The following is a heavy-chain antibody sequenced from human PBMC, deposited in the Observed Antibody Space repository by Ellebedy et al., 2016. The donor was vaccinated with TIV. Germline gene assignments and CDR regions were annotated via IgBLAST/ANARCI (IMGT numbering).Heavy chain of an antibody. CDR2: INPSGNTI. D-gene: IGHD4-17*01. V-gene: IGHV3-11*01. CDR3: VRDGRWTPLTTL. CDR1: GFSFSDYY. Sequence: GESLKISCEASGFSFSDYYMGWIRRAPGKGLEWISYINPSGNTIDYADSVKGRFTISRDNAKNSLTLQMTSLRVEDTALYYCVRDGRWTPLTTLWGRGTPVTVSS. J-gene: IGHJ4*02.